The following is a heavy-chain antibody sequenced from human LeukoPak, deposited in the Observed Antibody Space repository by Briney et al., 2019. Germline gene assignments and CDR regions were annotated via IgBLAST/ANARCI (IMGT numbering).Heavy chain of an antibody. CDR2: TNPNSGGT. CDR3: ARGLLYYYYYMDV. CDR1: GYTFTGYY. V-gene: IGHV1-2*02. Sequence: ASVKVSCKASGYTFTGYYMHWVRQAPGQGLEWMGWTNPNSGGTNYAQKFQGRVTMTRNTSISTAYMELSSLRSEDTAVYYCARGLLYYYYYMDVWGKGTTVTVSS. D-gene: IGHD2-15*01. J-gene: IGHJ6*03.